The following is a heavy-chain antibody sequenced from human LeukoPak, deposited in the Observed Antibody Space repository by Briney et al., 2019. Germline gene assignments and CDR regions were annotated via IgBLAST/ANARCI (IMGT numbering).Heavy chain of an antibody. Sequence: ASVEVSCKASGYTFTSYGISWVRQAPGQGLEWMGWISAYNGNTNYAQKLQGRVTMTTDTSTSTAYMELRSLRSEDTAVYYCARDHYTGSWYVTVGMDVWGQGTTVTVSS. J-gene: IGHJ6*02. V-gene: IGHV1-18*01. D-gene: IGHD6-13*01. CDR3: ARDHYTGSWYVTVGMDV. CDR2: ISAYNGNT. CDR1: GYTFTSYG.